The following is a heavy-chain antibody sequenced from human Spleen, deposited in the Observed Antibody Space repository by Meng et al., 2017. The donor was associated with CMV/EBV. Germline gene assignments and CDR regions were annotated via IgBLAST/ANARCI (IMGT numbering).Heavy chain of an antibody. J-gene: IGHJ4*02. Sequence: ASVKVSCKASGYTFTGYYMHWVRQAPGQGLEWMGWINPNSGGTNYAQKFQGRVTMTRDTSISTAYMELSRLRSDDTAAYYCARSRRYIDSRGGRELVLSSDYWGQGTLVTVSS. CDR3: ARSRRYIDSRGGRELVLSSDY. V-gene: IGHV1-2*02. CDR2: INPNSGGT. CDR1: GYTFTGYY. D-gene: IGHD1-7*01.